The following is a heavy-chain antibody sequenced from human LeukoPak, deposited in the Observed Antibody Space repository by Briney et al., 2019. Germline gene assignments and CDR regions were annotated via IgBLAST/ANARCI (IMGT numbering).Heavy chain of an antibody. CDR1: GYTFTSYY. J-gene: IGHJ4*02. CDR2: INPSGGST. D-gene: IGHD2-21*02. V-gene: IGHV1-46*01. CDR3: ATDGGAYCGGDCYSDY. Sequence: ASVKVSXKASGYTFTSYYMHWVRQAPGQGLEWMGIINPSGGSTSCAQKFQGRVTMTRDTSTSTVYMELSSLRSEDTAVYYCATDGGAYCGGDCYSDYWGQGTLVTVSS.